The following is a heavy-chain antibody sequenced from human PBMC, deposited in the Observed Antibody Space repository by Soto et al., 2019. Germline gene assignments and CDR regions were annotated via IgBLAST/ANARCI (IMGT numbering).Heavy chain of an antibody. V-gene: IGHV3-30*18. CDR3: AKDGTYCGGDCYPIFNFDS. Sequence: QVHLVQSGGGVVQPGRSLILSCAASGFSFNNFGMHWLRQAPGKGLEWVAVISYDGSNKYYADSVRGRFTISRDDSKDTLYLQMNSLRAEDTAVYYCAKDGTYCGGDCYPIFNFDSWDQGTLVTVSS. D-gene: IGHD2-21*02. CDR1: GFSFNNFG. J-gene: IGHJ4*02. CDR2: ISYDGSNK.